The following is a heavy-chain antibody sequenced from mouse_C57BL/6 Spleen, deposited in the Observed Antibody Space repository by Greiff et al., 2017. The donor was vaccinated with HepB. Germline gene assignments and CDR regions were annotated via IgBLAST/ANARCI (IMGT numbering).Heavy chain of an antibody. CDR3: ARDSNQYYYAMDY. Sequence: DVMLVESGGGLVKPGGSLKLSCAASGFTFSSYAMSWVRQTPEKRLEWVATISDGGSYTYYPDNVKGRFTISRDNAKNNLYLQMSHLKSEDTAMYYCARDSNQYYYAMDYWGQGTSVTVSS. D-gene: IGHD2-5*01. V-gene: IGHV5-4*01. CDR1: GFTFSSYA. CDR2: ISDGGSYT. J-gene: IGHJ4*01.